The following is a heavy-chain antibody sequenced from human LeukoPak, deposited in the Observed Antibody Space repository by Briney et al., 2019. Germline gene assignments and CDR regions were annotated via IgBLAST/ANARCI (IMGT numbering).Heavy chain of an antibody. V-gene: IGHV4-39*02. J-gene: IGHJ4*02. CDR2: IYYSGST. Sequence: SETLSLTCTVSGGSISSSSYYWGWIRQPPGKGLEWIGSIYYSGSTYYNPSLKSRVTISVDTSKNQFSLKLSSVTAADTAVYYCARDHLEWLFAFDYWGQGTLVTVSS. CDR3: ARDHLEWLFAFDY. D-gene: IGHD3-3*01. CDR1: GGSISSSSYY.